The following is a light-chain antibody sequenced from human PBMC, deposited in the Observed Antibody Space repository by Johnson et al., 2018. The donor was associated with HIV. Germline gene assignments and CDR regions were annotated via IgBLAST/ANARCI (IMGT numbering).Light chain of an antibody. Sequence: QSVLTQPPSVSAAPGQKVTISCSGSSSNIGNNYVSWYQQLPGTAPKLLIYENNKRPSGIPDRFSGSKSGTSATLAITGLQPWDEADYYCAAWDTSLRAWGVFGTGTKVTVL. CDR1: SSNIGNNY. J-gene: IGLJ1*01. CDR2: ENN. CDR3: AAWDTSLRAWGV. V-gene: IGLV1-51*02.